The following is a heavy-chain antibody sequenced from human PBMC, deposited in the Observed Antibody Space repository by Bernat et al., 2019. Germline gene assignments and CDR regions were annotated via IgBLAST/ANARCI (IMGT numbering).Heavy chain of an antibody. V-gene: IGHV3-7*01. J-gene: IGHJ4*02. CDR1: GFTFSSYW. CDR3: ARDKVNYYGSGSYLDY. CDR2: IKQDGSEK. Sequence: EVQLVESGGGLVQPGGSLRLSCAASGFTFSSYWMSWVRQAPGKGLEWVANIKQDGSEKYYVDSVKGRFTISRDNAKNSLYLQMNSLRGEDTAVYYCARDKVNYYGSGSYLDYWGQGTLVTVSS. D-gene: IGHD3-10*01.